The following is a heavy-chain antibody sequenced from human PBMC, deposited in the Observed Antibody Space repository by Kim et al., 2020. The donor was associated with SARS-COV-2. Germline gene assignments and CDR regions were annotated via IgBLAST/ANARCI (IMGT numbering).Heavy chain of an antibody. D-gene: IGHD6-13*01. CDR1: GFTFSSYE. Sequence: GGSLRLSCAASGFTFSSYEMNWVRQAPGKGLEWVSYISSSGSTIYYADSEKGRFTISRDKAKNSLYLQMNSLRAEDTAVYYCARAPGISFQNDAFDIWGQETMVTVYS. CDR2: ISSSGSTI. CDR3: ARAPGISFQNDAFDI. J-gene: IGHJ3*02. V-gene: IGHV3-48*03.